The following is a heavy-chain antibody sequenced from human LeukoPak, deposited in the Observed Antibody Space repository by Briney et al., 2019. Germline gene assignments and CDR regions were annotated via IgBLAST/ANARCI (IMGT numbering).Heavy chain of an antibody. CDR1: GGTFSSYA. CDR2: IIPIFGTA. J-gene: IGHJ4*02. CDR3: ARGVRGPYSSSWFYFDY. V-gene: IGHV1-69*05. Sequence: SVKVSCKASGGTFSSYAISWVRPAPGQGLEWMGRIIPIFGTANYAQKFQGRVTITTDGSTSTAYMELSSLRSEDTAVYYCARGVRGPYSSSWFYFDYWGQGTLVTVSS. D-gene: IGHD6-13*01.